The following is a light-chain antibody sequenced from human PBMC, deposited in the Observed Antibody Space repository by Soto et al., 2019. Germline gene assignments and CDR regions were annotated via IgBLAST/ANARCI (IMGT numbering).Light chain of an antibody. Sequence: DIQITQSPSSLSACLVDIVTITCQASQDISNYLNWYQQKPGKAPKLLIYDASNLETGVPSRFSGSGSGTDFTFTISSLQPEDIATYYCQQYDNLPITFGQGTRLEIK. CDR2: DAS. CDR3: QQYDNLPIT. V-gene: IGKV1-33*01. J-gene: IGKJ5*01. CDR1: QDISNY.